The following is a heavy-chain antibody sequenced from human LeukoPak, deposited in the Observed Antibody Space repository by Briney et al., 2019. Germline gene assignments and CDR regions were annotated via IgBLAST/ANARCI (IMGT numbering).Heavy chain of an antibody. CDR2: ISSSSSYI. V-gene: IGHV3-21*01. D-gene: IGHD4-11*01. CDR1: GFTFSSYS. J-gene: IGHJ6*02. Sequence: GGSLRLSCAASGFTFSSYSMNWVRQAPGKGLEWVSSISSSSSYIYYADSVKGRFTISRDNAKNSLYLQMNSLRAEDTAVYYCARDRSYSNSMDVWGQGTTVAVSS. CDR3: ARDRSYSNSMDV.